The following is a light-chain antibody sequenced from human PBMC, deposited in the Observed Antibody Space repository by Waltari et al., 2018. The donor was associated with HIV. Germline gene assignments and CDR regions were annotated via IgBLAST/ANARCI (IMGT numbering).Light chain of an antibody. Sequence: QSALTQPASVSGSRGQSITISCTGTSSDVGGYNYVSWYQQHPGKASKRMIYEFSNRPSGFSNRLSGPKSGHTAPLTISGHQAEDEADDYCSSYTSSSTLVFGTRTKVTVL. V-gene: IGLV2-14*01. CDR1: SSDVGGYNY. CDR2: EFS. CDR3: SSYTSSSTLV. J-gene: IGLJ1*01.